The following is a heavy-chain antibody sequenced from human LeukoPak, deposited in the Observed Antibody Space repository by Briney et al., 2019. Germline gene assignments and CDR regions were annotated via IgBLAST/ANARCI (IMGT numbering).Heavy chain of an antibody. Sequence: PGGSLRLSCAASGFTFSTYLMHWVRQAPGKGLVWVSRINTDGSITTYADSVKGRFTISRDNAKNTLYLQMNSLRGEDTAVYYCASLGTLVPWGQGTLVTVSS. CDR3: ASLGTLVP. CDR1: GFTFSTYL. D-gene: IGHD3-9*01. J-gene: IGHJ5*02. V-gene: IGHV3-74*03. CDR2: INTDGSIT.